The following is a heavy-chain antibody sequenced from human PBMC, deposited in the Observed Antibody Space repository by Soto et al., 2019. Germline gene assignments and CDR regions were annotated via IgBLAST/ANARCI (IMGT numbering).Heavy chain of an antibody. V-gene: IGHV1-18*04. CDR3: ASATIIVVVPAAIPYGMDV. CDR2: ISAYNGNT. Sequence: ASVKVSCKVSGYTFTSYGISWVRQAPGQGLEWMGWISAYNGNTNYAQKLQGRVTMTTDTSTSTAYMELRSLRSDDTAVYYCASATIIVVVPAAIPYGMDVWGQGTTVTVSS. D-gene: IGHD2-2*01. J-gene: IGHJ6*02. CDR1: GYTFTSYG.